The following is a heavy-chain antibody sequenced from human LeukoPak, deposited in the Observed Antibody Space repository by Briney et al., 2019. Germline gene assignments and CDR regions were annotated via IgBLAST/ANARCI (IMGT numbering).Heavy chain of an antibody. D-gene: IGHD6-13*01. J-gene: IGHJ4*02. Sequence: SGGSLRLSCAASGFTFNSYAMTWVRQAPGKGLEWVSVISGSGTNTDYADSVKGRFTISRDNSKNTLYLQMNSLRAEDTAVYYCAKGPPQQPGVYWGQGTLVTVSS. V-gene: IGHV3-23*01. CDR3: AKGPPQQPGVY. CDR1: GFTFNSYA. CDR2: ISGSGTNT.